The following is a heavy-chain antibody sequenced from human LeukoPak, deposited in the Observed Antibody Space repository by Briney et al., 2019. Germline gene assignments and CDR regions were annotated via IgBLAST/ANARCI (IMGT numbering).Heavy chain of an antibody. J-gene: IGHJ4*02. Sequence: SETLSLTCTVSGGSFSSGSYYWSWIRQPPGKGLEWIGYFYYTGSTNYNPSLKSRVTISVDTSKNQFSLKLSSVTAADTAVYYCARENSYGYNLDYWGQGTLVTVSS. CDR1: GGSFSSGSYY. V-gene: IGHV4-61*01. CDR3: ARENSYGYNLDY. CDR2: FYYTGST. D-gene: IGHD5-18*01.